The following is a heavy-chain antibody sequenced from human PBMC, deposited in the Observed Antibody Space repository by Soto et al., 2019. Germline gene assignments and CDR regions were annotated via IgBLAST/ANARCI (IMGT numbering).Heavy chain of an antibody. J-gene: IGHJ4*02. CDR2: ISAYNGNT. V-gene: IGHV1-18*01. CDR1: GYTFTSYG. CDR3: EREPNYFDY. Sequence: QVQLVQSGAEVKKPGASVKVSCKASGYTFTSYGISWVRQAPGQGLECMGWISAYNGNTKYAEKLQGRFTMTTDTSTSTAYMKLRTLRSDDTTEYYCEREPNYFDYWGQGTLVT.